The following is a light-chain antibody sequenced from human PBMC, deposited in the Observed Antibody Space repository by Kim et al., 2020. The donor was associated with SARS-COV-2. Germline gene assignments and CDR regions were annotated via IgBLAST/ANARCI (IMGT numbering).Light chain of an antibody. CDR3: NSRDTSGYHWV. CDR1: SLSSYY. CDR2: SRN. J-gene: IGLJ3*02. V-gene: IGLV3-19*01. Sequence: AMGQTVRITCQGDSLSSYYASWYQQKPGQAPVVVMYSRNKRPSGIPDRFSGTSSGNTASLTITGAQAEDEADYYCNSRDTSGYHWVFGGGTQLTVL.